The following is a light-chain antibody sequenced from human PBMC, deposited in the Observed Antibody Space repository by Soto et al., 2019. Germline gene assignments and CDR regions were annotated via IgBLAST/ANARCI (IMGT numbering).Light chain of an antibody. Sequence: TKSAVTLSLTPGERSTLSFRASQRVGITIAWYQQKPRQAPRVAVYGAFTRATSIQARFSGSVSGTEFTLAFSGLQSEDFAVYYSPTYYRWTLLGQGTRLEI. CDR1: QRVGIT. J-gene: IGKJ5*01. CDR3: PTYYRWTL. V-gene: IGKV3-15*01. CDR2: GAF.